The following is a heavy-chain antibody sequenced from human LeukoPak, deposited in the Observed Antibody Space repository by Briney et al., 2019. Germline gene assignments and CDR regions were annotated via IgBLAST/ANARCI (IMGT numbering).Heavy chain of an antibody. D-gene: IGHD1-26*01. V-gene: IGHV4-34*01. J-gene: IGHJ3*02. CDR2: INHSGST. Sequence: SETLSLTCAVYGGSFSGYYWSWIRQPPGKGLEWIGEINHSGSTNYNPSLKSRVTISVDTSKNQFSLKLSSVTPEDTAMYYCARVDGGSYHRTFDIWGQGTMVTVSS. CDR1: GGSFSGYY. CDR3: ARVDGGSYHRTFDI.